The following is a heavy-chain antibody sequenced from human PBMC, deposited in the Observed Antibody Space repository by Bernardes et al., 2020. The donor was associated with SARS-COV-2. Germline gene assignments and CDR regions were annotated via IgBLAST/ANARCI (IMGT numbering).Heavy chain of an antibody. CDR1: SWSFSGFY. CDR2: INDSGST. CDR3: ARGSAAVVSHFMLLFANWYFDL. V-gene: IGHV4-34*01. D-gene: IGHD2-15*01. J-gene: IGHJ2*01. Sequence: ETLSLPCPVYSWSFSGFYWSWIRQPPGKGLEWIGEINDSGSTKYNPALKSRVTISVDPSKNQFSLKLNSVTAADTAVYYCARGSAAVVSHFMLLFANWYFDLWGRGTLVTVSS.